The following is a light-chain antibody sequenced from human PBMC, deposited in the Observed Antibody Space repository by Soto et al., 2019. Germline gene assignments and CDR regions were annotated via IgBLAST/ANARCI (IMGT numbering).Light chain of an antibody. Sequence: DIQMTQSPSTLSASVGDTITITCRASQSVSRRLASYQQKPGKAPKLLIYDAPSLESGVPSRFSGRGSGTEFTLTISSLQPDDCATYYCHTYNSYSLHTFGQGTKLEIK. V-gene: IGKV1-5*01. CDR2: DAP. CDR3: HTYNSYSLHT. J-gene: IGKJ2*01. CDR1: QSVSRR.